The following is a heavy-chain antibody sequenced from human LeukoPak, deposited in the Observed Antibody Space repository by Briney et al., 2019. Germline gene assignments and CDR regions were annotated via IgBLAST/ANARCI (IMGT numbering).Heavy chain of an antibody. CDR3: AKDYYVSGSQSSCFDY. Sequence: GGSLRLSCAASKFTFSSYGMYWVRQAPGKGLEWVSFIRYDGSNKYYADSVKGRFTISRDNSKNTLYLRMNSLRAEDTAVYYCAKDYYVSGSQSSCFDYWGQGTLVTVSS. D-gene: IGHD3-10*01. CDR2: IRYDGSNK. J-gene: IGHJ4*02. CDR1: KFTFSSYG. V-gene: IGHV3-30*02.